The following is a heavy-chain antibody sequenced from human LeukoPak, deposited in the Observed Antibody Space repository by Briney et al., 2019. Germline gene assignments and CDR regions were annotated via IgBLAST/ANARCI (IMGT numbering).Heavy chain of an antibody. CDR1: GGSISSSSYY. CDR3: ARVGYDSSGYYYEYYFDY. D-gene: IGHD3-22*01. J-gene: IGHJ4*02. V-gene: IGHV4-39*07. Sequence: SETLSLTCTVSGGSISSSSYYWGWIRQPPGKGLEWIGSIYYSGSTYYNPSLKSRVTISVDTSKNQFSLKLSSVTAADTAVYYCARVGYDSSGYYYEYYFDYWGQGTLVTVSS. CDR2: IYYSGST.